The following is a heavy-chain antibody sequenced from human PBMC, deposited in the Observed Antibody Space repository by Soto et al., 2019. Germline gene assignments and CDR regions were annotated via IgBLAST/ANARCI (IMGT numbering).Heavy chain of an antibody. CDR2: IWYDGSNK. CDR1: GFTFSSYG. CDR3: ARVKDYGDYYFDY. V-gene: IGHV3-33*01. Sequence: QVQLVESGGGVVQPGRSLRLSCAASGFTFSSYGMHWVRQAPGKGLEWVAVIWYDGSNKYYADSVKGRFTISRDNSKNTLYLQMNSLRAEDMAVYYCARVKDYGDYYFDYWGQGTLVTVSS. D-gene: IGHD4-17*01. J-gene: IGHJ4*02.